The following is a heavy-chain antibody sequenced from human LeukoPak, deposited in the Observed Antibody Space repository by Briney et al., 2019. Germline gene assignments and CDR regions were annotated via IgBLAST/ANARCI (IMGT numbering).Heavy chain of an antibody. V-gene: IGHV1-18*01. Sequence: ASVKVSCKASGYTFTSYGVSWVRQAPGQGLEWMGWISGYNGNTNYAQKLQGRVTITTDTSTSTAYMELRSLRSDDTAVYYCARRPVGYYYYYMDVWGKGTTVTVSS. CDR1: GYTFTSYG. J-gene: IGHJ6*03. CDR2: ISGYNGNT. CDR3: ARRPVGYYYYYMDV. D-gene: IGHD4-23*01.